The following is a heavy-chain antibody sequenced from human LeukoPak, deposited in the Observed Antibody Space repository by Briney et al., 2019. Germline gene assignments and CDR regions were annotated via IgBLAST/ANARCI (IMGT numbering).Heavy chain of an antibody. CDR3: AKDKNGYPDY. CDR1: GFTFDDYA. CDR2: ISGDGGST. J-gene: IGHJ4*02. D-gene: IGHD5-24*01. Sequence: GSLRLSCAASGFTFDDYAIHWVRQASGKGLEWVSLISGDGGSTYYADSVKGRFTISRDNSKNSLYLQMNSLRTEDTALYYCAKDKNGYPDYWGQGTLVTVSS. V-gene: IGHV3-43*02.